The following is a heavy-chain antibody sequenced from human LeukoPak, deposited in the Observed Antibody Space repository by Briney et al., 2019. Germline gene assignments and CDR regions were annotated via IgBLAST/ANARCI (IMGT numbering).Heavy chain of an antibody. V-gene: IGHV1-69*13. CDR1: GGTFSSYA. D-gene: IGHD6-19*01. J-gene: IGHJ3*02. CDR2: IIPIFGTA. CDR3: ARVSSGWYRDAFDI. Sequence: SVKVSCKASGGTFSSYAISWVRQAPGQGLEWMGGIIPIFGTANCAQKFQGRVTITADESTSTAYMELSSLRSEDTAAYYCARVSSGWYRDAFDIWGQGTMVTVSS.